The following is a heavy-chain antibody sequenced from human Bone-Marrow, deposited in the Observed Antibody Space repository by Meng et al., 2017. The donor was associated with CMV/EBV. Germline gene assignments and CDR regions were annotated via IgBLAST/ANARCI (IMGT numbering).Heavy chain of an antibody. CDR1: FTFRNAW. V-gene: IGHV3-15*01. Sequence: FTFRNAWRSGVRQAPGKGLEGVGRIKSKTDGGTTDYAAPVKGRFTISRDDSKNTLYLQMNSLKTEDTAVYYCTTDSSSSWSGGYFDYWGQGTLVTVSS. J-gene: IGHJ4*02. D-gene: IGHD6-13*01. CDR3: TTDSSSSWSGGYFDY. CDR2: IKSKTDGGTT.